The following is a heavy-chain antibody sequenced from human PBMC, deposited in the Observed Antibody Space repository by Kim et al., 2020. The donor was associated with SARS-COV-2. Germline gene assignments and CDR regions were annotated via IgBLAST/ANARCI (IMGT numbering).Heavy chain of an antibody. CDR1: GFRFSVYG. J-gene: IGHJ4*02. CDR2: TTDSGDTT. V-gene: IGHV3-23*01. CDR3: ANLQFDY. Sequence: GGSLRLSCVASGFRFSVYGMSWVRQVPGKGLEWVSATTDSGDTTFHADSVKGRFTISRDNSKNTLYLQMNSLRAEDTAVYYCANLQFDYWGQGTLVIVSS.